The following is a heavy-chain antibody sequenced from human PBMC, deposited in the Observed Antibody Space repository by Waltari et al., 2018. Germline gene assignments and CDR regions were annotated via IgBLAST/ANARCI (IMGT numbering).Heavy chain of an antibody. CDR3: ARAWGSQYFQH. CDR2: ISSSSSYI. V-gene: IGHV3-21*01. CDR1: GFTFSSYS. D-gene: IGHD3-16*01. J-gene: IGHJ1*01. Sequence: EVQLVESGGGLVKPGGSLRLSCAASGFTFSSYSMHWVRQAPGKGLEWFSSISSSSSYIYYADSVKGRFTISRDNAKNSLYLQMNSLRAEDTAVYYCARAWGSQYFQHWGQGTLVTVSS.